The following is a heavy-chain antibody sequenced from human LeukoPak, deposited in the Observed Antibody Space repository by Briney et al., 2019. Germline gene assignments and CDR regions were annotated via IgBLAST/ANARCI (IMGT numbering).Heavy chain of an antibody. D-gene: IGHD3-10*01. Sequence: SETLSLTCAVYGGSFSGYYWSWIRQPPGKGLEWIGEINHSGSANYNPSLKSRVTISVDTSKNQFSLKLSSVTAADTAVYYCARHGEYNWFDPWGQGTLVTVSS. CDR1: GGSFSGYY. CDR2: INHSGSA. J-gene: IGHJ5*02. V-gene: IGHV4-34*01. CDR3: ARHGEYNWFDP.